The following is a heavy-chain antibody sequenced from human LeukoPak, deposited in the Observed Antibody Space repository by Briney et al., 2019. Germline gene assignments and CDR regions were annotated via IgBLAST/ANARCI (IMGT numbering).Heavy chain of an antibody. CDR1: GYTFTNYW. J-gene: IGHJ6*02. V-gene: IGHV5-51*01. CDR3: ARQGFGSGSQYRYYYGMDV. D-gene: IGHD3-10*01. CDR2: IYPADFGT. Sequence: GESLKISCKGSGYTFTNYWIAWVRQMPGKGLEWMGVIYPADFGTEYSPSFEGQVTISADKSITTAYLQWSSLKASDTAIYYCARQGFGSGSQYRYYYGMDVWGQGTTVTVSS.